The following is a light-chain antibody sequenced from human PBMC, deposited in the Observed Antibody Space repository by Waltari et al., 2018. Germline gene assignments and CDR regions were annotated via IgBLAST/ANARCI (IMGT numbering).Light chain of an antibody. V-gene: IGLV2-23*02. CDR2: GVT. J-gene: IGLJ2*01. CDR3: CSHAGSETYVV. CDR1: GSDIGGSNL. Sequence: QSALTQPASVSGSPGQSITISCTGSGSDIGGSNLVSWYQQHPGKAPKLMIYGVTKRPSGFSIPFSGSKSGNTAALTISGLQAEDEGDYFCCSHAGSETYVVFGGGTKLTVL.